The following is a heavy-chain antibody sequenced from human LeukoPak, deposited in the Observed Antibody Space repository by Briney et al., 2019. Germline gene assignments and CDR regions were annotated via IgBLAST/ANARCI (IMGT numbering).Heavy chain of an antibody. Sequence: GGSLRLSCAASGFAFSSYWMSWVRQAPGKGLEWVANIRQDGNDKQYVDSVKGRFTVSRDNSKNTLYLQMNSLRAEDTAVYYCAKEPTVITRYMDVWGKGTTVTISS. CDR1: GFAFSSYW. J-gene: IGHJ6*03. D-gene: IGHD4-23*01. CDR2: IRQDGNDK. V-gene: IGHV3-7*03. CDR3: AKEPTVITRYMDV.